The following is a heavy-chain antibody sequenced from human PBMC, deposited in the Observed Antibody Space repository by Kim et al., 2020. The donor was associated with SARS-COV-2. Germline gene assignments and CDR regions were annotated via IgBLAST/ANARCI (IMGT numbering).Heavy chain of an antibody. V-gene: IGHV3-9*01. Sequence: GGSLRLSCAASGFTFDDYAIHWVRQAPGKGLEWVSRISWNSGSIGYAESVTGRFNISRDNAKNSLYLKMNILRAEDTALYYCAKGGSSSWYYFEYWGQGTLVTVP. CDR1: GFTFDDYA. D-gene: IGHD6-13*01. CDR3: AKGGSSSWYYFEY. J-gene: IGHJ4*02. CDR2: ISWNSGSI.